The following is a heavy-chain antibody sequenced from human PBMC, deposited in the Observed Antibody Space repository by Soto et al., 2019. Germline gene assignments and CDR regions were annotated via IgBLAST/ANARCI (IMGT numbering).Heavy chain of an antibody. J-gene: IGHJ4*02. Sequence: PSETLSLTCTVSGGSISSYYWSWIRQPPGKGLEWIGDIYHGGSTNYNPSLKSRVTISIDTSKNQFSLKLTSVTAADTAVYYCARDKITGLFDYWGQGTLVTVSS. CDR1: GGSISSYY. CDR2: IYHGGST. V-gene: IGHV4-59*12. D-gene: IGHD2-8*02. CDR3: ARDKITGLFDY.